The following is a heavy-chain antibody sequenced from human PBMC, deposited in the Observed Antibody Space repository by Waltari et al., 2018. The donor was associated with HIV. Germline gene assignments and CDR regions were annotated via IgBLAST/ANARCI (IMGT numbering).Heavy chain of an antibody. CDR1: GFTIDYYC. CDR2: IDWNGGSA. D-gene: IGHD3-3*01. CDR3: VRDSDGSGYDI. Sequence: LVESGGEVVRPGASLRLSCVASGFTIDYYCLAWVRQRPGQGLEWVSNIDWNGGSANYGDSVKGRFTVFRDNPKASLYLQMNNLRDEDTGLYYCVRDSDGSGYDIWGRGTLVTVFS. J-gene: IGHJ1*01. V-gene: IGHV3-20*04.